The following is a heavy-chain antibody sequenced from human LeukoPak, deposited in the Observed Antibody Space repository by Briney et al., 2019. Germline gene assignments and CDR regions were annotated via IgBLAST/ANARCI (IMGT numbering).Heavy chain of an antibody. CDR2: INPGNGNT. J-gene: IGHJ4*02. CDR3: ARDRCSGSNCYHEY. CDR1: GYTFYNYG. D-gene: IGHD2-15*01. V-gene: IGHV1-3*01. Sequence: ASVKVSCKTSGYTFYNYGISWVRQAPGQRLEWMGCINPGNGNTKYSQKFQGGVTITRDTSASTVYMELSSLRSEDTAVYYCARDRCSGSNCYHEYWGQGTLVTVSS.